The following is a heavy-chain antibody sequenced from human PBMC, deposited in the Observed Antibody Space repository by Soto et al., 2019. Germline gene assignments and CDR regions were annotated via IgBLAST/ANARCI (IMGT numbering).Heavy chain of an antibody. CDR1: GFTFSSYA. J-gene: IGHJ4*02. V-gene: IGHV3-23*01. Sequence: SLRLSCAASGFTFSSYAMSWVRQAPGKGLEWVSAISGSGGSTYYADSVKGRFTISRDNAKNTLYLQMNSLRAEDTAVYYCAKAVGSSSAIRPGLASRRPPPPGYWGQGTLVTVSS. D-gene: IGHD6-6*01. CDR2: ISGSGGST. CDR3: AKAVGSSSAIRPGLASRRPPPPGY.